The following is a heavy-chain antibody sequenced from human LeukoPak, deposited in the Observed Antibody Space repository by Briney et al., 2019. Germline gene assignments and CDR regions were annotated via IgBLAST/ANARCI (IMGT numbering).Heavy chain of an antibody. V-gene: IGHV3-9*01. CDR1: GFTFDDYA. D-gene: IGHD3-10*01. CDR3: AKDISEGFYLYYFDY. J-gene: IGHJ4*02. CDR2: ISWNSGSI. Sequence: PGGSLRLSCAASGFTFDDYAMHWVRQAPGKGLEWVSGISWNSGSIGYADSVKGRFTISRDNAKNSLYLQMNSLRAEDTALYYCAKDISEGFYLYYFDYWGQGTLVTVSS.